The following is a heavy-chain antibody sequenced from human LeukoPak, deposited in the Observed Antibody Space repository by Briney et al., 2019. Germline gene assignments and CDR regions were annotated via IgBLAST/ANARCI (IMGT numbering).Heavy chain of an antibody. V-gene: IGHV3-23*01. J-gene: IGHJ4*02. CDR1: GFTFSSYV. D-gene: IGHD6-13*01. Sequence: PGGSLRLSCAASGFTFSSYVMSWVRQAPGKGLEWVSCVSGSGGRGATYYTDSVKGRFTISRDNAKNTMYLQMNSLSGEDTAIYYCAKDIAASGLPRIFDFWGQGTLATVSS. CDR3: AKDIAASGLPRIFDF. CDR2: VSGSGGRGAT.